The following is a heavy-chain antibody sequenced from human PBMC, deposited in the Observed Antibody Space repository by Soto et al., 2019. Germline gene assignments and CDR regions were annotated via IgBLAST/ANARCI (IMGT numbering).Heavy chain of an antibody. CDR1: GGSISSSNW. J-gene: IGHJ5*02. CDR2: IYHSGST. Sequence: QVQLQESGPGLVKPSGTLSLTCAVSGGSISSSNWWSWVRQPPGKGLEWIGEIYHSGSTNYNPSLKRRVTISVDKSKNQFSLKLSSVTAADTAVYYCARSDESIRHGSGRFDPWGQGTLVTVSS. CDR3: ARSDESIRHGSGRFDP. D-gene: IGHD3-10*01. V-gene: IGHV4-4*02.